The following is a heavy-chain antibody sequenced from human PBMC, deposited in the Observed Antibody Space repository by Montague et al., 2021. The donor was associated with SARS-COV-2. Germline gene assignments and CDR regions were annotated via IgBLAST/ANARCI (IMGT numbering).Heavy chain of an antibody. CDR1: GDSVADLRGC. J-gene: IGHJ3*02. V-gene: IGHV6-1*01. CDR3: TRGDGLGPYTGYSFDI. D-gene: IGHD3-16*01. CDR2: TYYRSKWFD. Sequence: CAISGDSVADLRGCSEEHRHAPPSDPDFVCRTYYRSKWFDHYEVSMKGRISIKADTSKNQFSLHLDSVTPEDPAVYYCTRGDGLGPYTGYSFDIWGQGTLVTVSS.